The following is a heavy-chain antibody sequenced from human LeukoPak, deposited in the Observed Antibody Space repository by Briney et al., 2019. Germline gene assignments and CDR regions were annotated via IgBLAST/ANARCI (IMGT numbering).Heavy chain of an antibody. V-gene: IGHV4-4*07. J-gene: IGHJ4*02. D-gene: IGHD4-23*01. CDR3: ARAQDYGGNSFDY. CDR2: MYTSGST. CDR1: GDSMSSHY. Sequence: SETLSLTCTVSGDSMSSHYWSWLRRPAGKGLEWIGRMYTSGSTNYNPSLKSRVTMSVDTSKNQFSLKLSSVTAADTAVYYCARAQDYGGNSFDYWGQGALVTVSS.